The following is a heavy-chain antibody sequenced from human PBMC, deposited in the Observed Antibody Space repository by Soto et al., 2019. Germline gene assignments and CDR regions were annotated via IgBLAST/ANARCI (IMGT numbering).Heavy chain of an antibody. Sequence: QITLKESGPTLVEPTQTLTLTCSFSGFSLTNSGVGVGWFRQAPGKALECLGIIYWDNDRRYNPSLKTRLTITKXXSXTXXALTMPYRDPVDTATYSCQHPVTNSGSWDVGWFDSWGQGPPLTVS. J-gene: IGHJ5*01. CDR3: QHPVTNSGSWDVGWFDS. CDR1: GFSLTNSGVG. V-gene: IGHV2-5*02. D-gene: IGHD7-27*01. CDR2: IYWDNDR.